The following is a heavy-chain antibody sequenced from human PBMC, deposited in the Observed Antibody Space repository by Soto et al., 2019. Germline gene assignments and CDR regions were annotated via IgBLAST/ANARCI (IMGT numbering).Heavy chain of an antibody. CDR2: IYYSGST. V-gene: IGHV4-30-4*01. J-gene: IGHJ6*02. Sequence: PSETLSLTCAVSVGSISSGDYYWSWIRQPPGKGLEWIGYIYYSGSTYYNPSLKSRVTISVDTSKNQFSLKLSSVTAADTAVYYCAREGPIPYYYGSGSYLANYYGMDAWGQGTTVTVSS. D-gene: IGHD3-10*01. CDR1: VGSISSGDYY. CDR3: AREGPIPYYYGSGSYLANYYGMDA.